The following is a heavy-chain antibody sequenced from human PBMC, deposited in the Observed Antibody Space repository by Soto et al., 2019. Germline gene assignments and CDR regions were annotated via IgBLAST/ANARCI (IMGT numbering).Heavy chain of an antibody. Sequence: LSLTCTVSGGSISSYYWSWIRQPPGKGLEWIGYIYYSGSTNYNPSLKSRVTISVDTSKNQFSLKLSSVTAADTAVYYCARQAARFDYWGQGTLVTSPQ. CDR1: GGSISSYY. V-gene: IGHV4-59*01. J-gene: IGHJ4*02. CDR3: ARQAARFDY. CDR2: IYYSGST. D-gene: IGHD6-6*01.